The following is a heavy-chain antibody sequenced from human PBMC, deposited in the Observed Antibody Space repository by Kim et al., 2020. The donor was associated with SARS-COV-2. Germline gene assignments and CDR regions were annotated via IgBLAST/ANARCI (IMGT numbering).Heavy chain of an antibody. CDR1: GFTFSSYA. Sequence: GGSLRLSCAASGFTFSSYAVSWVRQAPGQGLEWVSTISGSGGSTYYADTVQGRFTNSRDNSKNTLYLQMNSLRAEVTAVYYCAPGGGGSGSYYNLDYWGQGTLVSVSS. CDR2: ISGSGGST. D-gene: IGHD3-10*01. V-gene: IGHV3-23*01. J-gene: IGHJ4*02. CDR3: APGGGGSGSYYNLDY.